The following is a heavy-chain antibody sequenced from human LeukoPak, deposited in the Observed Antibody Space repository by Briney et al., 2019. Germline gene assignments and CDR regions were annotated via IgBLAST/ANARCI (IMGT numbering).Heavy chain of an antibody. CDR3: ARDGGGAAGIDY. V-gene: IGHV4-39*02. CDR2: IYYSGST. J-gene: IGHJ4*02. Sequence: SETLSLTCTVSGGSIRSTNYYWGWIRQPPGKGLEWIGSIYYSGSTYYNLSLKSRVTISVDTSKNQFSLKLSSVTAADTAVYYCARDGGGAAGIDYWGQGTLVTVSS. CDR1: GGSIRSTNYY. D-gene: IGHD6-13*01.